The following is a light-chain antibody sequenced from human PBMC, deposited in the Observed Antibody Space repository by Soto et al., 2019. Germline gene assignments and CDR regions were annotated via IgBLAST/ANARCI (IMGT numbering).Light chain of an antibody. CDR3: SSYTNSGTLL. J-gene: IGLJ2*01. CDR1: SNDVGGYNY. V-gene: IGLV2-14*01. Sequence: QSALTQPASVSGSPGQSITMSCTGTSNDVGGYNYVSWYQKYPGKAPKLMIYEVTNRPSGVSNRFSGSKSGNTASLIISGLRAEDEADYFCSSYTNSGTLLFGGGTKLTVL. CDR2: EVT.